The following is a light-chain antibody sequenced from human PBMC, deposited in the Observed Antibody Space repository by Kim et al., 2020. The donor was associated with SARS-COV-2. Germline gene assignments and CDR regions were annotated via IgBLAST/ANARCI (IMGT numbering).Light chain of an antibody. Sequence: SPGERATLTCRASQSVSNNYLAWYQQKPGQAPRLLSYGASTRATGIPDRFSGSGSGTDFTLTISRLEPEDFAVYYCQQYGSSLRTFGQGTKVE. CDR1: QSVSNNY. CDR3: QQYGSSLRT. CDR2: GAS. J-gene: IGKJ1*01. V-gene: IGKV3-20*01.